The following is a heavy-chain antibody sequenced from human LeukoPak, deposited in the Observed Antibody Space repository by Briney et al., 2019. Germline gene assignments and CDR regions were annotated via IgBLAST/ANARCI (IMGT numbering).Heavy chain of an antibody. CDR1: GGSFSGYY. D-gene: IGHD3-3*01. CDR2: INHSGST. J-gene: IGHJ3*02. Sequence: PSETLSLXCAVYGGSFSGYYWSWIRQPPGKGLEWIGEINHSGSTNYNPSLKSRVTISVDTSKNQFSLKLSSVTAADTAVYYCARSQNRARITIFGVVLPRDAFDIWGQGTMVTVSS. CDR3: ARSQNRARITIFGVVLPRDAFDI. V-gene: IGHV4-34*01.